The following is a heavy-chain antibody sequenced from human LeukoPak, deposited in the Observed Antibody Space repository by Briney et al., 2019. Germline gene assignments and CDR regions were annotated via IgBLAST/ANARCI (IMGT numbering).Heavy chain of an antibody. J-gene: IGHJ4*02. CDR2: ISDSGDTT. CDR3: AKSYRFSSGVFDY. CDR1: GFTFSSYA. V-gene: IGHV3-23*01. Sequence: PGGSLRLSCAASGFTFSSYAMSWVRQAPGKGLEWVSVISDSGDTTNYAASVKGRFTISRDNSKNTLYVQMNSLRAEDTALYYCAKSYRFSSGVFDYWGQGTPVTVSS. D-gene: IGHD1-26*01.